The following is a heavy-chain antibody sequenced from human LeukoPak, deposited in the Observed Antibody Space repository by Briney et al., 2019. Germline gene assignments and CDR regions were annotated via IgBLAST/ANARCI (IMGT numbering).Heavy chain of an antibody. CDR2: IYYRVTS. V-gene: IGHV4-59*08. Sequence: PSETLSLTCTVSGDSISTYYWSWIRQPPGKGLEWIGYIYYRVTSDYNPSLKSRVTMSVDMSTRQISLKLSSVTAADTAVYYCARHPPFYYYENPDAFDIWGQGTMVTVSS. CDR3: ARHPPFYYYENPDAFDI. J-gene: IGHJ3*02. CDR1: GDSISTYY. D-gene: IGHD3-22*01.